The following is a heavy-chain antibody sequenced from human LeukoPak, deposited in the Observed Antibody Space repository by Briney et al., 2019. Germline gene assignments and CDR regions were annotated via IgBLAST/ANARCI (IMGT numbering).Heavy chain of an antibody. J-gene: IGHJ4*02. D-gene: IGHD3-22*01. CDR3: ARERGYYDSSGYSFDY. CDR2: INPSGGST. Sequence: GASVKVSCKASGCTFTSYYMHWVRQAPGQGLEWMGIINPSGGSTSYAQKFQGRVTMTRDMPTSTVYMELSSLRSEDTAVYYCARERGYYDSSGYSFDYWGQGTLVTVSS. CDR1: GCTFTSYY. V-gene: IGHV1-46*01.